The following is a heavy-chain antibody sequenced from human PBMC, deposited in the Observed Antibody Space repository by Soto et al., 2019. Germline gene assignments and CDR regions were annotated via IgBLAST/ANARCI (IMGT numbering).Heavy chain of an antibody. D-gene: IGHD5-12*01. CDR1: GFSFTTYW. Sequence: GESLKISCKGSGFSFTTYWIAWVRQMPGKGLEWMGIIYPGDSDTRYSPSFQGQVTISADKSISTAYLQWSSLKASDTAMYYCARFPRYSGYDPVAFDIWGQGTMVTVSS. CDR3: ARFPRYSGYDPVAFDI. V-gene: IGHV5-51*01. J-gene: IGHJ3*02. CDR2: IYPGDSDT.